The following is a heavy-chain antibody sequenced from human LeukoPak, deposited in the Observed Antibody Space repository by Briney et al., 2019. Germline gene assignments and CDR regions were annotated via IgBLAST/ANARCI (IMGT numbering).Heavy chain of an antibody. Sequence: ASVKVSCKASGYTFTSYGISWVRQAPGQGLEWMGWINPNSGGTNYAQKFQGRVTMTRGTSISTAYMELSRLRSDDTAVYYCARVPMYSGSYYFDYWGQGTLVTVSS. V-gene: IGHV1-2*02. CDR2: INPNSGGT. CDR3: ARVPMYSGSYYFDY. J-gene: IGHJ4*02. CDR1: GYTFTSYG. D-gene: IGHD1-26*01.